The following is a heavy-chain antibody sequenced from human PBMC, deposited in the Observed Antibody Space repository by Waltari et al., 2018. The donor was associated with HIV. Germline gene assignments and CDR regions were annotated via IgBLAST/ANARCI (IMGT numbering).Heavy chain of an antibody. CDR1: GASMRSSSYF. V-gene: IGHV4-39*07. CDR2: MFYTGSS. D-gene: IGHD1-26*01. J-gene: IGHJ6*02. Sequence: QVKLQESGPGLVKPSETLSLTCVVSGASMRSSSYFWGWIRQAPGKGLEWIGSMFYTGSSYYNPSLKSRVNISIDTLNNQVSLKRTSVTAADTAVYYCARDWDVTTACMDVWGQGTTVTVSS. CDR3: ARDWDVTTACMDV.